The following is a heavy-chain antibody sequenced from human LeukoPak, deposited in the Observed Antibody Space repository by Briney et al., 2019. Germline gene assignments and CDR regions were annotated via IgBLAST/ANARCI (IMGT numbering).Heavy chain of an antibody. CDR2: IYHSGST. V-gene: IGHV4-4*02. J-gene: IGHJ3*02. Sequence: SETLSLTCAVSGGSISSSNWWSWVRQPPGKGLEWIGEIYHSGSTNYNPSLKSRVTISVDKSKNQFSLKLSSVTAADTAVYYCARADSSSWYIWAFDIWGQGTMVTVSS. CDR3: ARADSSSWYIWAFDI. D-gene: IGHD6-13*01. CDR1: GGSISSSNW.